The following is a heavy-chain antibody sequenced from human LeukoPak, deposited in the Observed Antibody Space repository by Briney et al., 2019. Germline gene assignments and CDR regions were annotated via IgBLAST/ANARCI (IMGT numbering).Heavy chain of an antibody. CDR1: GSTCSSYD. CDR2: IGTTGEI. J-gene: IGHJ3*02. CDR3: ARVGGSAFDI. Sequence: GGSLRLSCAPSGSTCSSYDMQWVPQPTGKSLEWVSGIGTTGEIHSADSVRGRFTISRENDKNSLYLQMNSLRAGDTAVYYCARVGGSAFDIWGQGTMVSVCS. D-gene: IGHD1-26*01. V-gene: IGHV3-13*04.